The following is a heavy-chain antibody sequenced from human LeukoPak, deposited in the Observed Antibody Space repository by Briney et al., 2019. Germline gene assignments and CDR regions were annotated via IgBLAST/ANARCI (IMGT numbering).Heavy chain of an antibody. CDR2: NSSSSSYI. D-gene: IGHD2-15*01. J-gene: IGHJ3*02. Sequence: GGSLRLSCAASGFTFSSYSMNWVRQAPGKGLEWVSSNSSSSSYIYYADSVKGRFTISRDNAKNSLYLQMNSLRAEDTAVYYCARADSKDHDAFDIWGQGTMVTVSS. CDR1: GFTFSSYS. V-gene: IGHV3-21*01. CDR3: ARADSKDHDAFDI.